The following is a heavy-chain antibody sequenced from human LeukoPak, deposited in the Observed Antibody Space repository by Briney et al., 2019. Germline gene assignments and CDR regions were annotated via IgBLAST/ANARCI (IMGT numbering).Heavy chain of an antibody. J-gene: IGHJ4*02. V-gene: IGHV3-53*01. CDR3: ATAPRGVYGVMALDF. CDR1: GLTVSDSY. D-gene: IGHD3-10*01. Sequence: GGPLRLSCVRSGLTVSDSYMYWLRQAPGKALEWVSVIHSGGTTAFADSVKGRFTISRDHSKNTLYLQMNSLRAEDTAVYYCATAPRGVYGVMALDFWGQGTLVTVSS. CDR2: IHSGGTT.